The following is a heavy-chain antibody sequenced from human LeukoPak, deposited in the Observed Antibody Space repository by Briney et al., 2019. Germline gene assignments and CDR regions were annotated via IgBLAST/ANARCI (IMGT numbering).Heavy chain of an antibody. Sequence: GGSLRLSCAASGFTFSDAWMSWVRQAPGKGLEWVGRIKSNRGGRTAEYAAPVKGRFTISRDDSKNTLYLQMNSLKTEDTAVYYCAWHFDYYYGTDVWGQGTTVTVSS. V-gene: IGHV3-15*01. D-gene: IGHD3-3*02. CDR2: IKSNRGGRTA. J-gene: IGHJ6*02. CDR1: GFTFSDAW. CDR3: AWHFDYYYGTDV.